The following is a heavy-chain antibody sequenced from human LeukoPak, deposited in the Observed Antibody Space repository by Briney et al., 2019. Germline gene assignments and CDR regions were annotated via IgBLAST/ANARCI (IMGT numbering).Heavy chain of an antibody. Sequence: TSETLSLTGTVSGGSISSGSYYWSWIRQPAGKGLEWIGRIYTSGSTNYNPSLKSRVTISVDTSKNQFSLKLSSVTAADTAVYYCARQLGFRRFDDYWGQGTLVTVSS. CDR2: IYTSGST. CDR3: ARQLGFRRFDDY. J-gene: IGHJ4*02. V-gene: IGHV4-61*02. CDR1: GGSISSGSYY. D-gene: IGHD7-27*01.